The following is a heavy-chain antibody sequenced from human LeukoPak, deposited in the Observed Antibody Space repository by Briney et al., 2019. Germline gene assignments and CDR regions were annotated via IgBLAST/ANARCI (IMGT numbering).Heavy chain of an antibody. V-gene: IGHV1-2*02. D-gene: IGHD3-16*01. CDR1: GYTFTGYY. Sequence: ASVKVSCKASGYTFTGYYIHWVRQAPGQGLEWMGWINPNSGGTNYAQKFQGRVTMTRDTSIRTAYMELSRLRSDDTAMYYCARYYVEGRCFDYWGQGTLVTVSS. CDR3: ARYYVEGRCFDY. CDR2: INPNSGGT. J-gene: IGHJ4*02.